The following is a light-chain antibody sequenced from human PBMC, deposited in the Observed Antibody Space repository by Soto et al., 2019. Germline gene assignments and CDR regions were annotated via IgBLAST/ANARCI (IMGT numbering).Light chain of an antibody. V-gene: IGKV1-39*01. CDR3: QQSYTTPYT. CDR1: RTINNY. CDR2: AAS. Sequence: QMTQSPSSLSASVGDKVTITCRASRTINNYLNWYHQKSGKAPKLLISAASSLQSGVPSRFSGSGSGTDFTLTINGLQPEDFATYYCQQSYTTPYTFGQGTKLEI. J-gene: IGKJ2*01.